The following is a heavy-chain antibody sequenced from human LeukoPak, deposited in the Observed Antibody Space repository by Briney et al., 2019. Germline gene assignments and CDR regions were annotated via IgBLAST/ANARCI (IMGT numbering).Heavy chain of an antibody. CDR3: AKASLKQWLPPGPGY. D-gene: IGHD6-19*01. Sequence: PGGSLRLSCAASGFTFSSYAMSWVRQAPGKGLEWVSAISGSGGSTYYADSVKGRFTISRDNSKNTLYLQMNGLRAEDTAVYYCAKASLKQWLPPGPGYWGQGTLVTVSS. CDR2: ISGSGGST. J-gene: IGHJ4*02. CDR1: GFTFSSYA. V-gene: IGHV3-23*01.